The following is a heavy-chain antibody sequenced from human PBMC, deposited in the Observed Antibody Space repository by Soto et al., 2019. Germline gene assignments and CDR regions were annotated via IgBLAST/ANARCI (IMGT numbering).Heavy chain of an antibody. CDR2: MGAGRGRT. D-gene: IGHD3-16*01. V-gene: IGHV3-23*01. J-gene: IGHJ4*02. CDR3: ARGMGAVASVLGDC. CDR1: GFTFSSYA. Sequence: GGSLRLSCAASGFTFSSYAMNWVRQAPGKGLEWVSVMGAGRGRTYYADSVKDRFTISRDNPKNTLYLQMHSLRVDDTAVYYCARGMGAVASVLGDCWGQGTLVTVSS.